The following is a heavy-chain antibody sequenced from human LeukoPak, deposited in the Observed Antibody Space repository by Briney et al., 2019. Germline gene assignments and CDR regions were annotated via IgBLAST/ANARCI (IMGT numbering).Heavy chain of an antibody. CDR3: AREGSGWYYFDY. V-gene: IGHV3-74*01. Sequence: GGSLRLSCAASGFTPSSYWMHWVRQAPGKGLVWVSRINSDGSSTSYADSVKGRFTISRDNAQNTLYLQMNSLRAEETAVYYCAREGSGWYYFDYWGQGTLVTVSS. J-gene: IGHJ4*02. CDR1: GFTPSSYW. CDR2: INSDGSST. D-gene: IGHD6-19*01.